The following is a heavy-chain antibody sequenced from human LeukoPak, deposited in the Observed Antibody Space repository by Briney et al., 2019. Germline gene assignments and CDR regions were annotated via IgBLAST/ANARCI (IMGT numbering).Heavy chain of an antibody. Sequence: GVSLRLSCAASGPRFVFSRYAMSWVRQAPGKGLEWVSSISGSGGSTYYADSVKGRFIISRDNSKNTLYLQMNSLRPEDTAVYYCAKALKVFLTGLDCWGQGTLVPVSS. CDR2: ISGSGGST. D-gene: IGHD3-9*01. V-gene: IGHV3-23*01. J-gene: IGHJ4*02. CDR1: GPRFVFSRYA. CDR3: AKALKVFLTGLDC.